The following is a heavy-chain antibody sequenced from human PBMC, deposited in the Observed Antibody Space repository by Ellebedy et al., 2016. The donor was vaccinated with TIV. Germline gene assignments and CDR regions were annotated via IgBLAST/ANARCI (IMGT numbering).Heavy chain of an antibody. CDR2: ISSRSATT. CDR3: ARDGAQYSYAFGH. CDR1: GFSFSAYR. J-gene: IGHJ5*02. Sequence: GESLKISXAASGFSFSAYRMNWVRQAPGKGLEWISDISSRSATTAYADSVKGRFSISRDDAQNSLHLQMNSLRAEDTAVYYCARDGAQYSYAFGHWGRGTLVTVSS. D-gene: IGHD3-16*01. V-gene: IGHV3-48*04.